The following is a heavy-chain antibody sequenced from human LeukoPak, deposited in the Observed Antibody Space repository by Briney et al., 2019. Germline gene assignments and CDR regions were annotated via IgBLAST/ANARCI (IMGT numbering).Heavy chain of an antibody. D-gene: IGHD3-10*01. CDR2: INTGNGNT. J-gene: IGHJ4*01. V-gene: IGHV1-3*04. Sequence: ASVKVSCKAYTFTTYTIHWVRQAPGQRLEWMGWINTGNGNTKYSQKFQGRVTVTRDTSASTAYMELSSLRSEDTAVYYCARGNDPDYWGQGTLVTVSS. CDR1: YTFTTYT. CDR3: ARGNDPDY.